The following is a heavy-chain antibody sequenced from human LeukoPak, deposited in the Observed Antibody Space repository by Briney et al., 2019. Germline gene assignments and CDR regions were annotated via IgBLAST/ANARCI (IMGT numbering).Heavy chain of an antibody. Sequence: ASVKVSCKASGYTFTSYDINWVRQATGQGLEWMGWMNPNSGNTGYAQKFQGRVTMTRNTSISTAYMELSSLRSDDTAVYYCAMLPGYSYGYNHDYWGQGTLVTVSS. V-gene: IGHV1-8*01. J-gene: IGHJ4*02. D-gene: IGHD5-18*01. CDR1: GYTFTSYD. CDR2: MNPNSGNT. CDR3: AMLPGYSYGYNHDY.